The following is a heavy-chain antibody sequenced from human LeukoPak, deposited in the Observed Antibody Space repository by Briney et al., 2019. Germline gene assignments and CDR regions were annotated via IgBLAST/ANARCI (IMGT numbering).Heavy chain of an antibody. D-gene: IGHD5-24*01. V-gene: IGHV3-53*01. J-gene: IGHJ3*01. CDR2: LYTDDTT. CDR1: GFTVSSNY. CDR3: AKEMATIRAFDF. Sequence: GGSLRLSCVASGFTVSSNYMSWVRQAPGKGLEWVSLLYTDDTTIYADSVEGRFTISRDDSRNTIYLQMSSLRAEDTAVYYCAKEMATIRAFDFWGQGTMVTVSS.